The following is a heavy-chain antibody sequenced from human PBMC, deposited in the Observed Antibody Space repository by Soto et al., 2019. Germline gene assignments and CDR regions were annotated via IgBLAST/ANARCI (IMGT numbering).Heavy chain of an antibody. CDR1: SDSISSSGDD. D-gene: IGHD4-4*01. CDR3: ARERMAKIVTYFDY. J-gene: IGHJ4*02. Sequence: SESLSLSCTVSSDSISSSGDDWGWIRQPPGKGLEWIGSIYYSGSTYYNPSLKSRVTISVATSNNKFSLKLSSVTAADTAVYYCARERMAKIVTYFDYWGQGTLVTVSS. V-gene: IGHV4-39*02. CDR2: IYYSGST.